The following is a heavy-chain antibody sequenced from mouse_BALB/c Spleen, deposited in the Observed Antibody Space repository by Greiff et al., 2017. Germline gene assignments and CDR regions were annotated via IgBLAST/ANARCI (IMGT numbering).Heavy chain of an antibody. CDR1: GFTFSSFG. CDR2: ISSGSSTI. CDR3: ARVGYGCRYAMDY. J-gene: IGHJ4*01. D-gene: IGHD3-1*01. Sequence: EVQLMESGGGLVQPGGSRKLSCAASGFTFSSFGMHWVRQAPEKGLEWVAYISSGSSTIYYADTVKGRFTISRDNPKNTLFLQMTSLRSEDTAMYYGARVGYGCRYAMDYWGQGTSVTVSS. V-gene: IGHV5-17*02.